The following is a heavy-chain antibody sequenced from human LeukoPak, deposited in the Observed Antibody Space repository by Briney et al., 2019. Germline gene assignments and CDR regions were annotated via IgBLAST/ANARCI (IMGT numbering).Heavy chain of an antibody. Sequence: GGSLRLSCAASGFTFSSYAMSWVRQAPGKGLEWVSAISGNGGSTYYADSVKGRFTISRDNSKNTLYLQMNSLRAEDTAVYYCAACSGGSCYQWGYWGQGTLVTVSS. D-gene: IGHD2-15*01. J-gene: IGHJ4*02. V-gene: IGHV3-23*01. CDR1: GFTFSSYA. CDR2: ISGNGGST. CDR3: AACSGGSCYQWGY.